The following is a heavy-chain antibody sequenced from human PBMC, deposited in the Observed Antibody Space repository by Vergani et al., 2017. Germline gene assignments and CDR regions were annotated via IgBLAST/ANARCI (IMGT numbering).Heavy chain of an antibody. V-gene: IGHV4-59*06. CDR3: ARAGTDSGYYYYYMDV. Sequence: QVQLQESGPGLVKPSETLSLTCTVSGGSISSYYWSWIRQPAGKGLEWIGYIYYSGSTYYNPSLKSRVTISVDTSKNQFSLKLSSVTAADTAVYYCARAGTDSGYYYYYMDVWGKGTTVTVSS. J-gene: IGHJ6*03. D-gene: IGHD1/OR15-1a*01. CDR1: GGSISSYY. CDR2: IYYSGST.